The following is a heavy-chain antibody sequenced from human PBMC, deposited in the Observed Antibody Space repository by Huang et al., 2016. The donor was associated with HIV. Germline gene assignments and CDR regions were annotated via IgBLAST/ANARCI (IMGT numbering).Heavy chain of an antibody. J-gene: IGHJ4*02. CDR1: GYSFSSYW. CDR3: ARRFSSSSGYFDY. CDR2: IVPDDPDN. D-gene: IGHD6-6*01. V-gene: IGHV5-51*01. Sequence: VQLVQSGAEVKKPGESLKISCKGSGYSFSSYWIAWVRQMPGKGLEWMGIIVPDDPDNTYSPSFEGQVTISADRSIGTAYLQWSSLKASDTAMYYCARRFSSSSGYFDYWGQGSLVTVSS.